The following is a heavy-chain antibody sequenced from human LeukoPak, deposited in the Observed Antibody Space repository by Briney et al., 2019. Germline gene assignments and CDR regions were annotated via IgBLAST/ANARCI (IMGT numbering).Heavy chain of an antibody. CDR1: GFTFSSYA. D-gene: IGHD5-12*01. V-gene: IGHV3-30*04. CDR3: ARDDSDVYIVATISREGDYFDH. Sequence: GRSLRLSCAASGFTFSSYAMHWVRQAPGKGLEWVAVIAHDGNKKYYADSVKGRFTISRDNSKNTLHLQMNSLRAEDTAAYYCARDDSDVYIVATISREGDYFDHWGQGTLVTVSS. CDR2: IAHDGNKK. J-gene: IGHJ4*02.